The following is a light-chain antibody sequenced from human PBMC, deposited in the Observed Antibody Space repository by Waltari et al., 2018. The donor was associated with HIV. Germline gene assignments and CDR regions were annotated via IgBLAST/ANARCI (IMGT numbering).Light chain of an antibody. CDR1: HSISSN. Sequence: EIVMTQSPVTLSVSPGERATLSCRASHSISSNLAWYQQKSGQAPRLLIYGASTRATGIPARFSGSGSGTDFTLTISSLQSEDSVTYYCQQYNNWPLAFGGGTKVEIK. J-gene: IGKJ4*01. V-gene: IGKV3-15*01. CDR2: GAS. CDR3: QQYNNWPLA.